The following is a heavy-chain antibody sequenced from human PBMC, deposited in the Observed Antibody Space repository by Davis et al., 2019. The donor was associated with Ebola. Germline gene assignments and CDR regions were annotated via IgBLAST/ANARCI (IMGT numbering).Heavy chain of an antibody. CDR3: AKDRGGYCTGVSCFIDY. V-gene: IGHV3-48*01. CDR1: GFTFSSYS. J-gene: IGHJ4*02. CDR2: ISSSSSTI. Sequence: GGSLRLSCAASGFTFSSYSMNWVRQAPGKGLEWVSYISSSSSTIYYADSVKGRFTISRDNSKNTLYLQMNSLRADDTAVYYCAKDRGGYCTGVSCFIDYWGQGTLVTVSS. D-gene: IGHD2-15*01.